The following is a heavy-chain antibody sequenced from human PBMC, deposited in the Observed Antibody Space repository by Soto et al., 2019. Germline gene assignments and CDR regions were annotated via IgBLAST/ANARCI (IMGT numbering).Heavy chain of an antibody. J-gene: IGHJ6*02. CDR2: INYSGRTT. Sequence: EVQLLESGGGLVQPGGSLRLSCETSGFSFNTYAMTWVRQAPGMGLEWVAVINYSGRTTFHAQSVKGRFTISRDNSRNTVFLQMDSLTAEDTAVYYCVKRRGSGKTYCYDKDVWGLGTTVIVSS. D-gene: IGHD3-10*01. V-gene: IGHV3-23*01. CDR3: VKRRGSGKTYCYDKDV. CDR1: GFSFNTYA.